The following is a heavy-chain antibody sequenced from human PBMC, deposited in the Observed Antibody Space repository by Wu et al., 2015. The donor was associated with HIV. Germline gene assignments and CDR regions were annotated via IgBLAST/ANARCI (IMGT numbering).Heavy chain of an antibody. V-gene: IGHV1-2*02. CDR2: INHNSGGA. D-gene: IGHD5-18*01. CDR3: AGGGGRTSMDPFDF. CDR1: GDIFSDYG. Sequence: QVQLVQSGAEVKKPGASVKVSCKASGDIFSDYGVHWVRQAPGQGLEWMGWINHNSGGATYAQKFHGRVAMTRDTSISMAFMELSRLRFDDTAVYYCAGGGGRTSMDPFDFWGQGTLVTVSS. J-gene: IGHJ4*02.